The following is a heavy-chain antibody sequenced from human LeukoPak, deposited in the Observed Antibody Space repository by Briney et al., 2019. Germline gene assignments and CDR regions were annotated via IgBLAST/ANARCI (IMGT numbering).Heavy chain of an antibody. V-gene: IGHV1-18*01. D-gene: IGHD6-6*01. CDR2: ISAYNGNT. CDR3: ARVPPGSSDYYYYYMDV. J-gene: IGHJ6*03. CDR1: GYTLTELS. Sequence: ASVKVSCKVSGYTLTELSMHWVRQAPGEGLEWMGWISAYNGNTNYAQKLQGRVTMTTDTSTSTAYMELRSLRSDDTAVYYCARVPPGSSDYYYYYMDVWGKGTTVTVSS.